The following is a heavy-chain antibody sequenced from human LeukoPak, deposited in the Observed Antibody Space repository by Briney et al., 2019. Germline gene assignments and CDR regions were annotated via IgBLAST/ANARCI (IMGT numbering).Heavy chain of an antibody. CDR3: AKEMGVVLMVYALDY. V-gene: IGHV3-23*01. CDR1: GFTFSSYS. D-gene: IGHD2-8*01. Sequence: GGSLRLSCAASGFTFSSYSMNWVRQAPGKGLEWVSGTSGSGGNTFYADSVKGRFTISRDNSKSTLSLQMNSLRAEDTAVYYCAKEMGVVLMVYALDYWGQGNLVTVSS. J-gene: IGHJ4*02. CDR2: TSGSGGNT.